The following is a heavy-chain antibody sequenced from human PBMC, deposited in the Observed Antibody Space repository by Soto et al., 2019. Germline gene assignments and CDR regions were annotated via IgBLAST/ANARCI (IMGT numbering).Heavy chain of an antibody. V-gene: IGHV3-23*01. CDR1: GFTFSSYA. Sequence: GGSLRLSCAASGFTFSSYAMSWVRQAPGKGLEWVSAISGSGGTTYYADSVKGRFTISRDNSKNTMYLYLQMNSLRAEDTAVYYCAKDGRYYDFCSGYSRQNSFDPWGQGTPVTVSS. J-gene: IGHJ5*02. D-gene: IGHD3-3*01. CDR3: AKDGRYYDFCSGYSRQNSFDP. CDR2: ISGSGGTT.